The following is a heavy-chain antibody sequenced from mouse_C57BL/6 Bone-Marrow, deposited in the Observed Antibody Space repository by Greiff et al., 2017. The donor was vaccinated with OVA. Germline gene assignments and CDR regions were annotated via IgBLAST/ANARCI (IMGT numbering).Heavy chain of an antibody. CDR1: GYTFTDYY. V-gene: IGHV1-26*01. CDR3: ARRPSWDCTDYAMDY. Sequence: VQLQQSGPELVKPGASVKISCKASGYTFTDYYMNWVKQSHGKSLEWIGRIDPNSGGTKYNEKFKSKATLTVDKPSSTAYMQLSSLTSEDSAVYYCARRPSWDCTDYAMDYWGQGTSVTVSS. D-gene: IGHD4-1*01. J-gene: IGHJ4*01. CDR2: IDPNSGGT.